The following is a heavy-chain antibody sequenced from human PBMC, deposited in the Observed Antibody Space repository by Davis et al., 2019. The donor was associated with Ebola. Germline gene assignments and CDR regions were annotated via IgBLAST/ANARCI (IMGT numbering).Heavy chain of an antibody. CDR3: ARKVTTDLLFDY. J-gene: IGHJ4*02. Sequence: GGSLRLSCEASGFTFDDYAMHWVRQAPGKGLEWVSGLSWNSGNMGYADSVKGRFTISRDNAKKSLYLQMNSLRAEDTALYYCARKVTTDLLFDYWGQGTLVTVSS. CDR1: GFTFDDYA. D-gene: IGHD4-17*01. CDR2: LSWNSGNM. V-gene: IGHV3-9*01.